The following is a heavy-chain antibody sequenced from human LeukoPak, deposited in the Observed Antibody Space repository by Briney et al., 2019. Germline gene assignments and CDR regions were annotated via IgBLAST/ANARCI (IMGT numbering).Heavy chain of an antibody. D-gene: IGHD5-18*01. J-gene: IGHJ3*02. Sequence: GESLKISFKGSGYGFTSYWIGWVRQMPGKGLEWMGIIYPGDSDTRYSPSFQGQVTISADKSISTAYLQWSSLKASDTAMYYCASRVGYSYGNDAFDIWGQGTMVTVSS. V-gene: IGHV5-51*01. CDR2: IYPGDSDT. CDR3: ASRVGYSYGNDAFDI. CDR1: GYGFTSYW.